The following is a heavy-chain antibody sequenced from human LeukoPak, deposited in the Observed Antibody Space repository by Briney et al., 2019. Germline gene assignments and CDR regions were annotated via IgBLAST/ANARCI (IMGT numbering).Heavy chain of an antibody. Sequence: GGSLRLSCAASGFTFSSYGMHWVRQAPGKGLEWVAVISYDGSNKYYADSVKGRFTISRDNSKNTLYLQMNSLRAEDTAVYYCARVRTMATISADYWGQGTLVTVSS. J-gene: IGHJ4*02. V-gene: IGHV3-30*03. CDR1: GFTFSSYG. CDR3: ARVRTMATISADY. CDR2: ISYDGSNK. D-gene: IGHD5-24*01.